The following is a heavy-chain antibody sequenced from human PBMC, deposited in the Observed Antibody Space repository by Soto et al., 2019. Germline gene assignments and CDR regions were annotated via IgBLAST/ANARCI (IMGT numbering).Heavy chain of an antibody. Sequence: GGSLRLSCSASGFTFTSYGMYWARQAPGKGLEWVAFISYDGVDKVYAESVEGRFIISRDNSKDTVYLQMNSLRTEDTAIYHCAKFSALDVPGMGDWFDPWGPGTLVTVSS. V-gene: IGHV3-30*18. J-gene: IGHJ5*02. D-gene: IGHD1-1*01. CDR1: GFTFTSYG. CDR3: AKFSALDVPGMGDWFDP. CDR2: ISYDGVDK.